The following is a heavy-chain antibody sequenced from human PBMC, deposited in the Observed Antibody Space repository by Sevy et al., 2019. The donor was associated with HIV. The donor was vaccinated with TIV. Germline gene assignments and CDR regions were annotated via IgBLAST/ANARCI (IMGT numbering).Heavy chain of an antibody. Sequence: GGFLRLSCIGSGFSFSYYGIHWVRQSPGKGLDRVALISHDGINEYYADSVKGRFTISRDSAKSSLYLQMNSLGLEDRAVHYCAIDEGGSRYIFGKLDYWGQGTLATVSS. D-gene: IGHD3-3*02. CDR1: GFSFSYYG. V-gene: IGHV3-30*03. CDR2: ISHDGINE. J-gene: IGHJ4*02. CDR3: AIDEGGSRYIFGKLDY.